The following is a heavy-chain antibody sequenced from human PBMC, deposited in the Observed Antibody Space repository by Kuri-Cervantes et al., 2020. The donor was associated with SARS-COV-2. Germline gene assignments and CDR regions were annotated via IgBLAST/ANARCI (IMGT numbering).Heavy chain of an antibody. CDR3: ARDGQPIHPCNSGVCYYYYYYMDV. V-gene: IGHV1-2*02. CDR1: GYTFTAYH. Sequence: ASVKVSCKSSGYTFTAYHIHWVRQAPGQGLEWLGWINPKSGGTNHAQEFQGRITMTRDTSISTVYMELTRLRSDDTAVYYCARDGQPIHPCNSGVCYYYYYYMDVWGKGTTVTVSS. CDR2: INPKSGGT. J-gene: IGHJ6*03. D-gene: IGHD2/OR15-2a*01.